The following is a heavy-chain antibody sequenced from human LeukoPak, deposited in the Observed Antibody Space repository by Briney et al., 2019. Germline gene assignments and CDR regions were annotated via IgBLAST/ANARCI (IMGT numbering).Heavy chain of an antibody. CDR1: GFIFSSFA. Sequence: GGSLRLSCGTSGFIFSSFAMHWVRQAPGKGLEWVAVIWYDGTNKFHAESLKGRFTVSRDNSNNTLYLQMSSLRVEDTAVYYCARAVYSGSYYYYGMDVWGQGTTVTVSS. CDR2: IWYDGTNK. D-gene: IGHD1-26*01. J-gene: IGHJ6*02. CDR3: ARAVYSGSYYYYGMDV. V-gene: IGHV3-33*01.